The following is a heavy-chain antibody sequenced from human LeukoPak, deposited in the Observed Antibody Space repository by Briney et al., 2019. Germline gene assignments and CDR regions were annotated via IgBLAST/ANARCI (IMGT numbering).Heavy chain of an antibody. D-gene: IGHD2-21*02. V-gene: IGHV5-51*01. Sequence: GESLKISCKGSGYSFTSYWIGWVRQMPGKGLEWMGIIYPGDSDTRYSPSFQGQVTISADKSISTAYLQWSSLKASDTAMYYCARLLGVVTAIPPGYYYGMDVWGQGTTVTVSS. J-gene: IGHJ6*02. CDR1: GYSFTSYW. CDR3: ARLLGVVTAIPPGYYYGMDV. CDR2: IYPGDSDT.